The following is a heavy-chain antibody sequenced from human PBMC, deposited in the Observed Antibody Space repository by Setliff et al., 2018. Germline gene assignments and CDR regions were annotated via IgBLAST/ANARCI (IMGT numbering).Heavy chain of an antibody. CDR3: ARLPRTVTHFDY. J-gene: IGHJ4*02. CDR1: GGSITSGSFY. V-gene: IGHV4-61*02. D-gene: IGHD4-17*01. CDR2: IHASGSP. Sequence: PSETLSLTCTVSGGSITSGSFYWSWIRQPAGKKLEWIGRIHASGSPDYNPSPQSRVSISVDTSKNQLSLKLDSLTAADTAVYFCARLPRTVTHFDYWGQGALVTVSS.